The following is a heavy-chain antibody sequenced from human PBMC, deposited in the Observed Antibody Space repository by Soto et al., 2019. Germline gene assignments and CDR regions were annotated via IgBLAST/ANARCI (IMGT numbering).Heavy chain of an antibody. J-gene: IGHJ5*02. CDR1: GFTFSSYE. D-gene: IGHD1-1*01. CDR2: ISGSGRTI. V-gene: IGHV3-48*03. Sequence: GGSLRLSCAASGFTFSSYEMNWVRQAPGKGLEWVSYISGSGRTIYNADPVKGRFTISRDNAKNSLYLQMNSLRVEDTAVYYCARGQAGSTQGYNWFDPWGQGTLVTVSS. CDR3: ARGQAGSTQGYNWFDP.